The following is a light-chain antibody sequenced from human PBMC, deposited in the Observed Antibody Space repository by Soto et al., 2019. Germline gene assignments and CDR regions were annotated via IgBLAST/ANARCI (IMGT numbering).Light chain of an antibody. J-gene: IGLJ3*02. V-gene: IGLV2-23*03. Sequence: QSALTQPASVSGSPGQSITISCTGTSNDFGNYNLVSWYQQHPDKAPKLIIYEGNKRPSGISDRFSGYKLGNTASLTISGLQAEDEADYHCCSYAGSSTFVFGGGTKLTVL. CDR1: SNDFGNYNL. CDR3: CSYAGSSTFV. CDR2: EGN.